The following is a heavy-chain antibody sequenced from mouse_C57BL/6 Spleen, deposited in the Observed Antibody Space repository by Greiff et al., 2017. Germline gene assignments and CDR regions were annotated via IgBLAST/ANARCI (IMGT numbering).Heavy chain of an antibody. J-gene: IGHJ4*01. V-gene: IGHV1-80*01. D-gene: IGHD4-1*01. Sequence: QVQLQQSGAELVKPGASVKISCKASGYAFSSYWMNWVKQRPGKGLEWIGQIYPGDGDTNYNGKFKGKATLTADKSSSTAYMQLSSLTSEDSAVYFCARRLGRGYAMDYWGQGTSVTVSS. CDR2: IYPGDGDT. CDR3: ARRLGRGYAMDY. CDR1: GYAFSSYW.